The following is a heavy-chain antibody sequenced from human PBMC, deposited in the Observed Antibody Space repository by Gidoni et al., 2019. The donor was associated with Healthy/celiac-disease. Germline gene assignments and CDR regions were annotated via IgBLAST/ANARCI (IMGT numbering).Heavy chain of an antibody. J-gene: IGHJ4*02. CDR2: ISYDGSNK. Sequence: QVQLVESGGGVVQPGRSLRLTCAASGFAFSSYGMHWVRQAPGKGLEWVAVISYDGSNKYYADSVKGRFTISRDNSKNTLYLQMNSLRAEDTAVYYCAKASGYSYGIGDYWGQGTLVTVSS. D-gene: IGHD5-18*01. CDR1: GFAFSSYG. V-gene: IGHV3-30*18. CDR3: AKASGYSYGIGDY.